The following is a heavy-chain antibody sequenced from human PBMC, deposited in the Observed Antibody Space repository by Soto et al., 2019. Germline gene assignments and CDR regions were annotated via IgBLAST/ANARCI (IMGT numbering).Heavy chain of an antibody. CDR1: GYTFTSYD. J-gene: IGHJ4*02. D-gene: IGHD1-26*01. V-gene: IGHV1-8*01. Sequence: QVQLVQSGAEVKKPGASVKVSCKASGYTFTSYDINWVRQATGQGLEWMGWMNPNSGNTGYTQKFQGRVTMTRNTSISTAYMELSSLRSEDTAVYYCARVRTHYPENDYWGQGTLVTVSS. CDR2: MNPNSGNT. CDR3: ARVRTHYPENDY.